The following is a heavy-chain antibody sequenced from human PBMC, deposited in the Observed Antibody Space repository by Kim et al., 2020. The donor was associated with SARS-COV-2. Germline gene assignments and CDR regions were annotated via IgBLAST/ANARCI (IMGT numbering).Heavy chain of an antibody. J-gene: IGHJ4*02. Sequence: GGSLRLSCAASGFTFSSSWMHWVRQAPGKGLVWLSHISNDVYTTAYADSVKGRFTVSRDNAKNTFYLQMNRLRAEDTAVYFCARSPSGPEGYWGQGTLVPVSS. CDR3: ARSPSGPEGY. CDR1: GFTFSSSW. CDR2: ISNDVYTT. V-gene: IGHV3-74*01.